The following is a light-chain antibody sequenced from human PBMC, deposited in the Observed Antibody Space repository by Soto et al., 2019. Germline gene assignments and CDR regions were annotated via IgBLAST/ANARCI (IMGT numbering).Light chain of an antibody. V-gene: IGKV3-20*01. J-gene: IGKJ1*01. CDR2: GAS. CDR1: QTVGSTY. CDR3: QQYGSSPRT. Sequence: DIVFTQSPGTLSFSPGERATLSCRASQTVGSTYLAWYQQRPGQAPRLLIHGASNRASGIPDRFSGSGSGTDFTLTISRLEPEDFAVYYCQQYGSSPRTLGQGTKVDIK.